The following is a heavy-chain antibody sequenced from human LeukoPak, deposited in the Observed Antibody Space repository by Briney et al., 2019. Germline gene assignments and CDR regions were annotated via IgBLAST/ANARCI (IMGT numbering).Heavy chain of an antibody. CDR2: ISSSSSYI. Sequence: GGSLRLSCAASGFTFSSYSMNWVRQAPGKGLEWVSSISSSSSYISYADSVKGRFTISRDNAKNSLYLQMNSLRAEDTAVYYCARVGSGSGYWGQGTLVTVSS. V-gene: IGHV3-21*01. CDR3: ARVGSGSGY. J-gene: IGHJ4*02. D-gene: IGHD1-26*01. CDR1: GFTFSSYS.